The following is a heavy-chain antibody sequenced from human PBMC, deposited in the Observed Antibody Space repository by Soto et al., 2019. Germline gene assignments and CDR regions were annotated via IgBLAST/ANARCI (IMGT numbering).Heavy chain of an antibody. CDR1: RFTFSSYA. Sequence: GGSLRLSCTASRFTFSSYAMSWVRQAPGKGLEWVAAITGSGGNTYYADSVRGRFTISRDNSKNTLYLQMNSLRAEDTAVYYCAVLEQWLPRDDWGQGTLVTVSS. V-gene: IGHV3-23*01. CDR2: ITGSGGNT. J-gene: IGHJ4*02. D-gene: IGHD6-19*01. CDR3: AVLEQWLPRDD.